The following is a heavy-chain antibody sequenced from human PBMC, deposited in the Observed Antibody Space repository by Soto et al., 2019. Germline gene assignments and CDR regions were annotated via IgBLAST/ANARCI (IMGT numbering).Heavy chain of an antibody. D-gene: IGHD2-2*01. V-gene: IGHV1-2*02. CDR1: GYTFTGYY. CDR3: AGTSCSSTTCPTTY. Sequence: QVQLVQSGAEVKKPGASVKVSCKTSGYTFTGYYIYWVRQAPGQGLEWMGWINPHSGGTDSSQKFQGRVTMTRDTSISTAYMELSRLRSDDTAGYYCAGTSCSSTTCPTTYGGQGTLVSVSS. CDR2: INPHSGGT. J-gene: IGHJ4*02.